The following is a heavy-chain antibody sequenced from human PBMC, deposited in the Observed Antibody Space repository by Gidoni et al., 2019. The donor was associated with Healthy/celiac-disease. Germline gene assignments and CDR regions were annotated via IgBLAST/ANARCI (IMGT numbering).Heavy chain of an antibody. V-gene: IGHV3-30*18. CDR3: AKDGSLLGFDWLLYYFDY. J-gene: IGHJ4*02. CDR1: GFTLSSYG. Sequence: QVQLVESGGGVVQPGRSLRLSCAAAGFTLSSYGLHWVRQAPGKGLEWVAVISYDGSNKYYADSVKGRFTISRDNSKNTLYLQMNSLRAEDTAVYYCAKDGSLLGFDWLLYYFDYWGQGTLVTVSS. CDR2: ISYDGSNK. D-gene: IGHD3-9*01.